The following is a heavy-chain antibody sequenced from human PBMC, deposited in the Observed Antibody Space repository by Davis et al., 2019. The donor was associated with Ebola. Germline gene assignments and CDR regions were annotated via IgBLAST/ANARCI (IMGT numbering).Heavy chain of an antibody. CDR3: ARFRSRNYYYYGMDV. J-gene: IGHJ6*02. CDR2: IRSKANSYAT. V-gene: IGHV3-73*01. CDR1: GFTFSGSA. D-gene: IGHD1-14*01. Sequence: GESLKISCAASGFTFSGSAMHWVRQASGKGLEWVGRIRSKANSYATAYAASVKGRFTISRDDSKNTAYLQMNSLKASDTAMYYCARFRSRNYYYYGMDVWGQGTTVTVSS.